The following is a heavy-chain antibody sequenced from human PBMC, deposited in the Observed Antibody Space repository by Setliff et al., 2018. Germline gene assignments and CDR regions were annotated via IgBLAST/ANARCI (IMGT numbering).Heavy chain of an antibody. D-gene: IGHD5-18*01. CDR1: GFTFSSYA. V-gene: IGHV3-23*01. J-gene: IGHJ6*02. CDR2: ISGSGGSTI. Sequence: PGGSLRLSCAASGFTFSSYAMSWVRQAPGKGLEWVSAISGSGGSTIYYADSVKGRFTISRDNAKNSLYLQMNSLRAKDTAVYYCARDISGYSYGAYYYGMDVWGQGTTVTVSS. CDR3: ARDISGYSYGAYYYGMDV.